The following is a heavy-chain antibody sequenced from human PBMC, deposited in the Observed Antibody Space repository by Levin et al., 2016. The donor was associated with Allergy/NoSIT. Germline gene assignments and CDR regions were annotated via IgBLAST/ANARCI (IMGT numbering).Heavy chain of an antibody. J-gene: IGHJ4*02. CDR1: GGSINSSPHY. Sequence: SETLSLTCTVSGGSINSSPHYWAWIRQPPGKGLEWIGNFYYSGSTYYNPSLKSRVTISVDTSKNQFSLKLSSVTAADTAVYYCATHRSSGWHYWGQGTLVTVSS. CDR3: ATHRSSGWHY. CDR2: FYYSGST. D-gene: IGHD6-19*01. V-gene: IGHV4-39*01.